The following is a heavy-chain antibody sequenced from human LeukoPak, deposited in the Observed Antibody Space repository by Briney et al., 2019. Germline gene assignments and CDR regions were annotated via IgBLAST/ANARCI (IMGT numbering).Heavy chain of an antibody. Sequence: GGSLGLSCAASGFTVSSNYMSWVRQAPGKGLEWVSVIYSGGSTYYADSVKGRFTISRDNSKNTLYLQMNSLRAEDTAVYYCARSLAAAGPYYYYYYMDVWGKGTTVTVSS. V-gene: IGHV3-53*01. J-gene: IGHJ6*03. CDR3: ARSLAAAGPYYYYYYMDV. CDR1: GFTVSSNY. CDR2: IYSGGST. D-gene: IGHD6-13*01.